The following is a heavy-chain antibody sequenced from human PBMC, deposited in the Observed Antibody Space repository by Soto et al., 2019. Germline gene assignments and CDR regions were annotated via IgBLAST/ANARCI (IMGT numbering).Heavy chain of an antibody. D-gene: IGHD1-1*01. Sequence: PGGSLRLSCAASGFTFSSYSMNWVRQAPGKGLEWVSSISSSSSYIYYADSVKGRFTISRDNAKNSLYLQMNSLRAEDTAVYYCARDTPGTDLSAGAFDIWGQGTMVTVSS. V-gene: IGHV3-21*01. J-gene: IGHJ3*02. CDR2: ISSSSSYI. CDR3: ARDTPGTDLSAGAFDI. CDR1: GFTFSSYS.